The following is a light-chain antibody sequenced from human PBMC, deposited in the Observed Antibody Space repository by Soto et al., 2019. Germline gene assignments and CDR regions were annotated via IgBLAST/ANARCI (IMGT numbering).Light chain of an antibody. J-gene: IGKJ5*01. CDR3: QQLNSYPLT. Sequence: IQLTQSPATLSAAFGDRVTITCGASQDISSFLAWYQQKPGKAPKLLIYAASTLQSGVPSRFRGSGSGTDFTLTISSLQPEDFETYFCQQLNSYPLTFGQGTRLEIK. V-gene: IGKV1-9*01. CDR1: QDISSF. CDR2: AAS.